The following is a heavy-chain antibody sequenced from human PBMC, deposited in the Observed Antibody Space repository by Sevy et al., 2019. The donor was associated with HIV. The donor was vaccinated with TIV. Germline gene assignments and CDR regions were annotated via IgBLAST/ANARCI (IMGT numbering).Heavy chain of an antibody. CDR1: GFTFSIYA. V-gene: IGHV3-23*01. CDR3: AIERPNTSSWIFDY. CDR2: ISGGSDDR. D-gene: IGHD6-13*01. J-gene: IGHJ4*02. Sequence: GGSLRLSCAASGFTFSIYAMSWVRQAPGKGLEWVSGISGGSDDRYYADPVRGRFTISRDSSKNTLYMQMSGLRAEDTAIYYCAIERPNTSSWIFDYWGQGTLVTVSS.